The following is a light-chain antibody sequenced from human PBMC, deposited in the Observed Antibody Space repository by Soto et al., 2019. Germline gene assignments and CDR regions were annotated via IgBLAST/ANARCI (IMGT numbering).Light chain of an antibody. CDR2: EVT. J-gene: IGLJ1*01. Sequence: QSVLTQPPSASGSPGQSVTISCTGTSSDVGGYDYVSWYQQHPGKAPKLMIYEVTIRPSGVSDRFSGSKSGNTASLTVSVLQAEDEADYYCFSYAGSTYVFGTGTKVTV. CDR3: FSYAGSTYV. V-gene: IGLV2-8*01. CDR1: SSDVGGYDY.